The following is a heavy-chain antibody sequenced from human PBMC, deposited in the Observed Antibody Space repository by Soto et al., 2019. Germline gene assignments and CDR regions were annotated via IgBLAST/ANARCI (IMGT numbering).Heavy chain of an antibody. CDR2: IYYSGRT. CDR1: GGSINSDDYY. V-gene: IGHV4-30-4*01. CDR3: AGDRSNSPDYFDY. D-gene: IGHD6-6*01. J-gene: IGHJ4*02. Sequence: SETLSLTCTVSGGSINSDDYYWSWIRQPPGKGLEWIGHIYYSGRTNYNPSLESRLTISLDTSKNQFSLKLGSVSAADTAVYFCAGDRSNSPDYFDYWGQGTLVTVSS.